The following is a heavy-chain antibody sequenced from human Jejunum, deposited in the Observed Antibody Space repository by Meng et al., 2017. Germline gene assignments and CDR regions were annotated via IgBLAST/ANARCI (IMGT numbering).Heavy chain of an antibody. D-gene: IGHD3-3*01. CDR1: VCTFSSYT. CDR3: ARVNYDFWSGQENWFDP. Sequence: QVQLVQSGAEVNKPGSSVNAACKASVCTFSSYTISWVRQAPGQGLEWMGRIIPILGIANYAQKFQGRVTITADKSTSTAYMELSSLRSEDTAVYYCARVNYDFWSGQENWFDPWGQGTLVTVSS. V-gene: IGHV1-69*02. J-gene: IGHJ5*02. CDR2: IIPILGIA.